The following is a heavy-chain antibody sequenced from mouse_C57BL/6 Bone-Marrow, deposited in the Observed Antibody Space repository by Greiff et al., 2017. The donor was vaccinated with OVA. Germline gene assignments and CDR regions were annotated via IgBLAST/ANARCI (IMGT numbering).Heavy chain of an antibody. CDR2: IDPENGDT. CDR1: GFNIKDDY. V-gene: IGHV14-4*01. Sequence: EVQLQQSGAKLVRPGASVKLSCTASGFNIKDDYMHWVKQRPEQGLEWIGWIDPENGDTEYASKFQGKATITADTSSNTAYLQLSSLTSEDTAVYYCTTDFYAMDYWGQGTSVTVSS. J-gene: IGHJ4*01. CDR3: TTDFYAMDY.